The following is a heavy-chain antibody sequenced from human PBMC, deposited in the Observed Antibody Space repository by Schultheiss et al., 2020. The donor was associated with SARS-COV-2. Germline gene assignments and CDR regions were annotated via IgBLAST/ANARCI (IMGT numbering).Heavy chain of an antibody. D-gene: IGHD6-19*01. CDR3: AREGIYNSGYFDY. CDR1: GDSVSSGRYY. CDR2: IYYSGSTNFNPSLT. V-gene: IGHV4-61*01. Sequence: SETLSLTCTVSGDSVSSGRYYWSWIRQPPGKGLEWIGYIYYSGSTNFNPSLTNYNPSLKSRVTISVDTSNNQFSLKLSSVTAADTAVYYCAREGIYNSGYFDYWGQGALVTVSS. J-gene: IGHJ4*02.